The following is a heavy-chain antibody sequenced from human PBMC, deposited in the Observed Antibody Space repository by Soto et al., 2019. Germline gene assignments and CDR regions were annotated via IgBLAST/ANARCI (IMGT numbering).Heavy chain of an antibody. CDR2: ISSSGSTI. J-gene: IGHJ5*02. V-gene: IGHV3-48*02. CDR1: GFTFSRNS. D-gene: IGHD3-10*01. CDR3: ARDAYYCTS. Sequence: EGQLVESGGDLAQPGGSLRLSCAASGFTFSRNSMSWVRQAPGKGLEWVAHISSSGSTIDYADSAKGRFTISRDNSKNSLYLQMTSLRDEDTAVYYCARDAYYCTSWGQGTLVTVSS.